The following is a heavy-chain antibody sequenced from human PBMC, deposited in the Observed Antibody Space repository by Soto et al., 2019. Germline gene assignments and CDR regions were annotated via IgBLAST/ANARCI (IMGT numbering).Heavy chain of an antibody. D-gene: IGHD3-9*01. CDR2: IYYSGST. CDR3: ATNYDILTGLYYYYYGMDV. Sequence: PSETLSLTCTVSGCSISSGDYSWCWFRQPPGKGLEWIGYIYYSGSTYYNPSLKSRVTIPVDTSKNQFSLKLSSVTAADTAVYYCATNYDILTGLYYYYYGMDVWGQGTTVTASS. CDR1: GCSISSGDYS. V-gene: IGHV4-39*01. J-gene: IGHJ6*02.